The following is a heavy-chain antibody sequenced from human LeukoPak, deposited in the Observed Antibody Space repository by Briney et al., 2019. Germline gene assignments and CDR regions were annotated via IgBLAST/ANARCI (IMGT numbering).Heavy chain of an antibody. J-gene: IGHJ4*02. CDR1: WFTVSSNY. CDR3: AREGYCSGGSCYYGY. CDR2: IYSGGST. V-gene: IGHV3-53*01. D-gene: IGHD2-15*01. Sequence: GGSLRLSCAASWFTVSSNYMSWVRQAPGKGLEWVSVIYSGGSTYYADSVKGRFTISRDNSKNTLYLQMNSLRAEDTAVYYCAREGYCSGGSCYYGYWGQGTLVTVSS.